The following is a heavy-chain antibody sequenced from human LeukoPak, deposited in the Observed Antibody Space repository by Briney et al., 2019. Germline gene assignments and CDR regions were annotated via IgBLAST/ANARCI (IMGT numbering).Heavy chain of an antibody. CDR1: GGSISSYY. J-gene: IGHJ4*02. V-gene: IGHV4-39*07. CDR2: IYDTGST. CDR3: ASGVDY. Sequence: SETLSLTCTVSGGSISSYYWSWIRQPPGKGLEWIGSIYDTGSTYYNPSLKSRVTISVDTSKNQFSLNLTSATAADTAMYYCASGVDYWGQGTLVTVSS. D-gene: IGHD3-16*01.